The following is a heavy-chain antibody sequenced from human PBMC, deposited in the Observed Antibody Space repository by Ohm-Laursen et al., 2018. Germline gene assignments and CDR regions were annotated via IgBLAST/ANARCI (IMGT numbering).Heavy chain of an antibody. CDR2: IHYSGST. Sequence: SETLSLTCSVSSGSINSDYWSWIRQPPGKGLEWIGYIHYSGSTNYNPSLKSRVTISVDTSKNQFSLKLSSVTAADTAVYYCARRGHAFDIWGQGTMVTVSS. J-gene: IGHJ3*02. CDR1: SGSINSDY. CDR3: ARRGHAFDI. V-gene: IGHV4-59*01.